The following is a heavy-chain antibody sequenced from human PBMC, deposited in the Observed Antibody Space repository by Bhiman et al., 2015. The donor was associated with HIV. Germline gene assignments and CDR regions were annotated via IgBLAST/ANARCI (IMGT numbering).Heavy chain of an antibody. J-gene: IGHJ6*03. D-gene: IGHD3-22*01. V-gene: IGHV3-9*01. CDR1: GFTFADYA. CDR3: ARVYDSAGYYAYYNYYMDV. CDR2: ITWNSGTL. Sequence: EVQLIESGGDLVQPGRSLRLSCAASGFTFADYALHWVRQAPGKGLEWVSGITWNSGTLGYADSVEGRFTISRDNAKNSLYLQMNSLRPEDTAVYYCARVYDSAGYYAYYNYYMDVWGKGTTVTVSS.